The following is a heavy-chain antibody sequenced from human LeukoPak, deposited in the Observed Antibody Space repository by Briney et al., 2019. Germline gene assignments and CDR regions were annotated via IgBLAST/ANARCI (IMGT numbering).Heavy chain of an antibody. D-gene: IGHD1-14*01. CDR3: ARLRATPANLYFDY. Sequence: PSETLSLTCTVSGGSISSYYWSWIRQPSGKGLEWIGYIYYSGSTNYNPSLKSRVTISVDTSKNQFSLKLSSVTAADTAVYYCARLRATPANLYFDYWGQGTLVTVSS. CDR1: GGSISSYY. J-gene: IGHJ4*02. CDR2: IYYSGST. V-gene: IGHV4-59*08.